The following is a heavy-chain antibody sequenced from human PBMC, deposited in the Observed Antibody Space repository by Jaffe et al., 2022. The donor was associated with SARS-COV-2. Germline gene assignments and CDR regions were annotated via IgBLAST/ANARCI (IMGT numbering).Heavy chain of an antibody. CDR3: ASGGVDIVVVETGGLLDY. D-gene: IGHD2-15*01. CDR1: GGSISSSSYY. CDR2: IYYSGST. Sequence: QLQLQESGPGLVKPSETLSLTCTVSGGSISSSSYYWGWIRQPPGKGLEWIGSIYYSGSTYYNPSLKSRVTISVDTSKNQFSLKLSSVTAADTAVYYCASGGVDIVVVETGGLLDYWGQGTLVTVSS. J-gene: IGHJ4*02. V-gene: IGHV4-39*01.